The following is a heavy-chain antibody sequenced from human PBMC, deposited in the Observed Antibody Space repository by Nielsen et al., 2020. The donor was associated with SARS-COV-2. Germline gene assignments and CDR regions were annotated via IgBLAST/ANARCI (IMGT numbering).Heavy chain of an antibody. CDR1: GYTFTSYA. Sequence: ASVKVSCKASGYTFTSYAMHWVRRAPGQRLEWMGWINAGNGNTKYSQKFQGRVTITRDTSASTAYMELSSLRSEDTAVYYCARVPFRFRGHTHWFDPWGQGTLVTVSS. CDR3: ARVPFRFRGHTHWFDP. D-gene: IGHD3-10*01. J-gene: IGHJ5*02. V-gene: IGHV1-3*01. CDR2: INAGNGNT.